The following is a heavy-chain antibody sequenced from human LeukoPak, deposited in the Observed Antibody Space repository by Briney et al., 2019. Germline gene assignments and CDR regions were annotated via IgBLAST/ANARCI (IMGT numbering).Heavy chain of an antibody. Sequence: KSGGSLRLSCAASGFTFSSYSMNWVRQAPGKGLEWVSSISSSSSYIYYADSVKGRFTISIDNAKNSLYLQMNSLRAEDTAVYYCAIRGPPMVRNYWGQGTLVTVSS. V-gene: IGHV3-21*01. D-gene: IGHD3-10*01. CDR2: ISSSSSYI. J-gene: IGHJ4*02. CDR3: AIRGPPMVRNY. CDR1: GFTFSSYS.